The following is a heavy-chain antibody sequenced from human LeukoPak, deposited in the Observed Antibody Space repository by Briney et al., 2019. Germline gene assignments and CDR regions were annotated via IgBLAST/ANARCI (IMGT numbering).Heavy chain of an antibody. D-gene: IGHD4-17*01. Sequence: TGGSLRLSCAASGFTFSTYAMSWVRQIPGKGLEWVSAISGSDDGTYYADSVKGRFTISRDNSRNTLYLQMGSLRAEDMAVYYCARSHDHGDLQSFDYWGQGTLVTVSS. CDR1: GFTFSTYA. V-gene: IGHV3-23*01. J-gene: IGHJ4*02. CDR2: ISGSDDGT. CDR3: ARSHDHGDLQSFDY.